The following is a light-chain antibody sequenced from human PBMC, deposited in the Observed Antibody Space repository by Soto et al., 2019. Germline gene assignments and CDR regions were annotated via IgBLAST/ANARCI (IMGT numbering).Light chain of an antibody. V-gene: IGLV3-21*02. CDR2: DDS. Sequence: SYELTQPPSVSMAPGQTARITCGGNNIGSKSAHWYQQKPGQAPVLVVYDDSDRPSGIPVRFSGSNSGNTATLTISRVEAGDDADYYCQVCASSSDNPNWVFGGGTKLTVL. CDR1: NIGSKS. J-gene: IGLJ3*02. CDR3: QVCASSSDNPNWV.